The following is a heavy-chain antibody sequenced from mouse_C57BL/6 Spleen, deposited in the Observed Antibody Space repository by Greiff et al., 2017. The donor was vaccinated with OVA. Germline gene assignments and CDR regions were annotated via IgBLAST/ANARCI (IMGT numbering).Heavy chain of an antibody. V-gene: IGHV1-50*01. J-gene: IGHJ2*01. CDR2: IDPSDSYT. Sequence: QVHVKQPGAELVKPGASVKLSCKASGYTFTSYWMQWVKQRPGQGLEWIGEIDPSDSYTNYNQKFKGKATLTVDTSSSTAYMQLSSLTSEDSAVYYCARGNNWDYWGQGTTLTVSS. CDR3: ARGNNWDY. D-gene: IGHD4-1*01. CDR1: GYTFTSYW.